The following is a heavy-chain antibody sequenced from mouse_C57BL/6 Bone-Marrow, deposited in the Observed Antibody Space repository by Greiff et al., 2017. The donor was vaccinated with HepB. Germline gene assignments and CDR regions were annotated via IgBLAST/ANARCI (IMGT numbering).Heavy chain of an antibody. CDR3: ARLPLLRERYYYAMDY. CDR2: INPNNGGT. Sequence: VQLQQSGPELVKPGASVKISCKASGYTFTDYYMNWVKQSHGKSLEWIGDINPNNGGTSYNQKFKGKATLTVDKSSSTAYMELRSLTSEDSAVYYCARLPLLRERYYYAMDYWGQGTSVTVSS. V-gene: IGHV1-26*01. CDR1: GYTFTDYY. D-gene: IGHD1-1*01. J-gene: IGHJ4*01.